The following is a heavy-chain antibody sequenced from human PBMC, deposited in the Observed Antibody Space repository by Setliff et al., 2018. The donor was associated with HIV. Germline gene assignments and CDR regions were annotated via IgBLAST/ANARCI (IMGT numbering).Heavy chain of an antibody. CDR1: GGSFSGYY. Sequence: SETLSLTCAVYGGSFSGYYWSWIRQSPGKDLEWIGEVNHSGDTTYNPSLKSRVTMSVDTSKNQFSLELSSLTSADTAIYYCVRGRDYGSSWSRPFYFDIWGQGTMVTVSS. CDR2: VNHSGDT. CDR3: VRGRDYGSSWSRPFYFDI. J-gene: IGHJ3*02. D-gene: IGHD6-13*01. V-gene: IGHV4-34*01.